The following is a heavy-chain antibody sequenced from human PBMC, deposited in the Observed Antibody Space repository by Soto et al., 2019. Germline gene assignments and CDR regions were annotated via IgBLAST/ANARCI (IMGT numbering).Heavy chain of an antibody. CDR3: ARGVPRGYDFWSGYPNWFDP. J-gene: IGHJ5*02. V-gene: IGHV4-30-2*01. D-gene: IGHD3-3*01. CDR2: IYHSGST. Sequence: SETLSLTCAVSGGSISSGGYSWSWIRQPPGKGLEWIGYIYHSGSTYYNPSLKSRVTISVDRSKNQFSLKLSSVTAADTAVYYCARGVPRGYDFWSGYPNWFDPWGQGTLVTVSS. CDR1: GGSISSGGYS.